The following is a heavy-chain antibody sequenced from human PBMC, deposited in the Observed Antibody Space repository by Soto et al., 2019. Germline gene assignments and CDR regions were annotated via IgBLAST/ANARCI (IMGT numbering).Heavy chain of an antibody. CDR3: TGAYYDINGYSIDP. J-gene: IGHJ5*02. D-gene: IGHD3-22*01. CDR1: GGSISSGY. CDR2: IYYGGSI. V-gene: IGHV4-59*01. Sequence: SETLSLNCCVSGGSISSGYPTWNRQPPGKGLEWIGYIYYGGSINYNPSLKSRVIISVDTAKNQFSLRLSSVTAADTAVYYCTGAYYDINGYSIDPWGQGTSVTVSS.